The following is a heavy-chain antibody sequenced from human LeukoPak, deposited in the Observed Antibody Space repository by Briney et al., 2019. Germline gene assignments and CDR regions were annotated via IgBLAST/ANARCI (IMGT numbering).Heavy chain of an antibody. D-gene: IGHD3-16*02. J-gene: IGHJ4*02. V-gene: IGHV4-34*01. CDR2: INHSGST. CDR1: GGSFSGYY. Sequence: SETLSLTCAVYGGSFSGYYWSWIRQPPGKGLEWIGEINHSGSTNYNPSLKSRVTISVDTSKNQFSLKLSSVTAADTAVYYCARYYDYVWGSYRYTPRYFDYWGQGTLVTVSS. CDR3: ARYYDYVWGSYRYTPRYFDY.